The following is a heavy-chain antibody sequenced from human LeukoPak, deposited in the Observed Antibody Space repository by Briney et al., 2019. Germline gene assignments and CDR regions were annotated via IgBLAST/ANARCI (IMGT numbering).Heavy chain of an antibody. Sequence: ASVKVSCKASGYTFTGYYMHWVRQAPGQGLEWMGWINPNSGGTNYAQKFQGRVTMTRDTSISTAYMELSRLRSDDTAVYYCARDLNLRGIPTPTPWGQGTLVTVSS. CDR2: INPNSGGT. CDR1: GYTFTGYY. CDR3: ARDLNLRGIPTPTP. D-gene: IGHD2-15*01. J-gene: IGHJ5*02. V-gene: IGHV1-2*02.